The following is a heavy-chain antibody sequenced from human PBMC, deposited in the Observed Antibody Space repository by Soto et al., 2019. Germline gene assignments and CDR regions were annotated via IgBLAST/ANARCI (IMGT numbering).Heavy chain of an antibody. D-gene: IGHD3-10*01. CDR1: GFSLSTSGVG. CDR2: FFSNDDK. V-gene: IGHV2-5*01. Sequence: QITLKESGPTLMKPTQTLTLTCAFSGFSLSTSGVGWAGSVSPQERPWSGLHSFFSNDDKRYSPSLMSRLTNTKDTSKNQGVLTMTNIDPVDTATYYCSHMRGSGLFGMDVWGQGTTVTVSS. CDR3: SHMRGSGLFGMDV. J-gene: IGHJ6*02.